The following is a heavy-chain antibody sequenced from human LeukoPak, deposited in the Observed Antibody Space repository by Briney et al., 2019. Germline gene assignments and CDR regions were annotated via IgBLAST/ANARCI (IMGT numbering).Heavy chain of an antibody. CDR2: INHSGST. CDR3: ARGRPPNY. V-gene: IGHV4-34*01. J-gene: IGHJ4*02. Sequence: SETLSLTCAVYGGSFSGYYWSWIRQPPGKGLEWIGEINHSGSTNYNPSHKNRVTISVDTSKNQFSLKLSSVTAADTAVYYCARGRPPNYWGQGTLVTVSS. CDR1: GGSFSGYY.